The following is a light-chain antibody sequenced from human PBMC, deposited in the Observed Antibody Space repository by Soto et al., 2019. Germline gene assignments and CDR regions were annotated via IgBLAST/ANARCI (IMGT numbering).Light chain of an antibody. CDR1: SSDVGGYNF. V-gene: IGLV2-14*03. Sequence: QSVLTQPASVSGSPGQSITISCTGTSSDVGGYNFVTWYQQHPGEAPKLMIHDVSSRASGVPNRFSGSKSGTTASLTISGLQAEDEADHYCCSYASSTSYVLGTGTKVTVL. CDR2: DVS. J-gene: IGLJ1*01. CDR3: CSYASSTSYV.